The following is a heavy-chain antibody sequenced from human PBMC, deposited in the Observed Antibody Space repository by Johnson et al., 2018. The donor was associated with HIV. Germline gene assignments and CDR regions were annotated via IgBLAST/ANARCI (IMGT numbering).Heavy chain of an antibody. CDR1: GFTFSNYA. D-gene: IGHD3-22*01. Sequence: VQLVESGGGLVQPGGSLRLSGAASGFTFSNYAMSWVRQAPGKGLEWVSVTSGSGGSTYYADSVRGRFTISRANSKNSLYLQMNSLRTEDTALYYCAKAEITYYYDSSGYFGAFDIWGQGTMVTVSS. CDR2: TSGSGGST. J-gene: IGHJ3*02. V-gene: IGHV3-23*04. CDR3: AKAEITYYYDSSGYFGAFDI.